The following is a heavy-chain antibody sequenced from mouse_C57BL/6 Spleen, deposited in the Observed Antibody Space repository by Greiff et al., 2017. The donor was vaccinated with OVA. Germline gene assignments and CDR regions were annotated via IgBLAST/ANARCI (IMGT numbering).Heavy chain of an antibody. CDR1: GYTFTSYW. J-gene: IGHJ3*01. CDR3: ARHYDYDSFAY. V-gene: IGHV1-69*01. CDR2: IDPSDSYT. D-gene: IGHD2-4*01. Sequence: VKLQQPGAELVMPGASVKLSCKASGYTFTSYWMHWVKQRPGQGLEWIGEIDPSDSYTNYNQKFKGKSTLTVDKSSSTAYMQLSSLTSEDSAVYYCARHYDYDSFAYWGQGTLVTVSA.